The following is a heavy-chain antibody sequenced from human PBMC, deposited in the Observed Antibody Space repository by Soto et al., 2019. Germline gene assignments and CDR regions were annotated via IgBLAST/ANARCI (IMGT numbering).Heavy chain of an antibody. CDR2: IWFDGSNK. Sequence: QVQLVESGGGVVQPGRSLRLSCAASGLPFSSNGMHWVRQAPGKGLEWVAVIWFDGSNKFYADSVKGRFTISRDNSKNTVSLQMNSLRDEDSAAYYCATTGPYWGQGTLVTVSS. V-gene: IGHV3-33*01. CDR1: GLPFSSNG. CDR3: ATTGPY. J-gene: IGHJ4*02.